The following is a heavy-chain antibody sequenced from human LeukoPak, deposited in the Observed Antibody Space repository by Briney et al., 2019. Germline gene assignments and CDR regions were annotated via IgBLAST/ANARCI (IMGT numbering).Heavy chain of an antibody. CDR3: ARDRSVGVLPAPPFDF. CDR1: GYSISSTYY. D-gene: IGHD6-6*01. V-gene: IGHV4-38-2*02. Sequence: SETLSLTCTVSGYSISSTYYWGWIRQPPGKGLEWVGSVFHSGNAYYNPSLKSRLTISADTSKNQFSLTLTSVTAADTAVYYCARDRSVGVLPAPPFDFWGQGTLVTVSS. J-gene: IGHJ4*02. CDR2: VFHSGNA.